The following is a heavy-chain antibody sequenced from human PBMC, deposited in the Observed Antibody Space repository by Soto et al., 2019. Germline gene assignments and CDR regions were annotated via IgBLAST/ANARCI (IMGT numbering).Heavy chain of an antibody. CDR1: GFTFSSYS. V-gene: IGHV3-48*01. CDR2: ISSSSSTI. D-gene: IGHD3-10*01. Sequence: EVQLVESGGGLVQPGGSLRLSCAASGFTFSSYSMNWVRQAPGKGLEWVSYISSSSSTIYYADSVKGRFTISRDNAKNSLYLQMNSLRAEDTAVYYCARGGFGEFLQSWFDPWGQGTLVTVSS. J-gene: IGHJ5*02. CDR3: ARGGFGEFLQSWFDP.